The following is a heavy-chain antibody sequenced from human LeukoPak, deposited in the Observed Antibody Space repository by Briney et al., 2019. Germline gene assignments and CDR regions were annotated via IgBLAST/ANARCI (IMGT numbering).Heavy chain of an antibody. Sequence: SETLSLTCAVYGGSFSGYYWRWIRQPPGKGLEWIGEINHSGSTHYNPSLQSRVTISVDRYKNQFSLKLSYVTAADTAVYYCASLRGRGTIFGVVTKRRIFDYWGQGTLVTVSS. CDR1: GGSFSGYY. D-gene: IGHD3-3*01. V-gene: IGHV4-34*01. J-gene: IGHJ4*02. CDR2: INHSGST. CDR3: ASLRGRGTIFGVVTKRRIFDY.